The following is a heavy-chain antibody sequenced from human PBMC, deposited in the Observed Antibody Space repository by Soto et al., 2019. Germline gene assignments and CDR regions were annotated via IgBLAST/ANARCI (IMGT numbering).Heavy chain of an antibody. CDR2: IIPIFGTA. D-gene: IGHD1-26*01. CDR3: ARWEVVGATRYNWFDP. CDR1: GGTFSSYA. Sequence: QVQLVQSGAEVKKPGSSGKVSCKASGGTFSSYAISWVRQAAGQGLAWMGGIIPIFGTANYAQKFQGRVTITADESTSTAYMELSSLRSEDTAVYYCARWEVVGATRYNWFDPWGQGTLVTVSS. J-gene: IGHJ5*02. V-gene: IGHV1-69*01.